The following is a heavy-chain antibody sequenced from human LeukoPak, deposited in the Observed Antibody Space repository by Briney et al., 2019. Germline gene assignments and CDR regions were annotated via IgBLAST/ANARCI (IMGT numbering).Heavy chain of an antibody. V-gene: IGHV4-61*01. J-gene: IGHJ4*02. CDR2: IYYSGST. CDR1: GGSVSSGSYY. CDR3: ARAPSTYFYGLGTYSNYFDY. Sequence: SETLSLTCTVSGGSVSSGSYYWSWIRQPPGKGLEWMGYIYYSGSTNYNPSLKSRVTISADTSKNQFSLKLSSVTAADTAVYYCARAPSTYFYGLGTYSNYFDYWGQGTLVTVSS. D-gene: IGHD3-10*01.